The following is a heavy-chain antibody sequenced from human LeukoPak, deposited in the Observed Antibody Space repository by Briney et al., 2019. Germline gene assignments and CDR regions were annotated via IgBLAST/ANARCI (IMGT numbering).Heavy chain of an antibody. V-gene: IGHV3-53*01. J-gene: IGHJ4*02. CDR1: GFTVSSNS. D-gene: IGHD3-22*01. Sequence: GGSLRLSCAVSGFTVSSNSMSWVRQAPGKGLEWVSVIYSGDRTYYADSVKGRFTISRDNSKNTLYLQMNSLRAEDTAVYYCAIGGSRIVVVPTYYLDYWGQGTLVTVSS. CDR2: IYSGDRT. CDR3: AIGGSRIVVVPTYYLDY.